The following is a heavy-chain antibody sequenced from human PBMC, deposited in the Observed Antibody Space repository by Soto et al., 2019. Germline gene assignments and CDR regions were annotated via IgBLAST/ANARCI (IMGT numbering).Heavy chain of an antibody. CDR2: IIPIFGTA. D-gene: IGHD6-6*01. J-gene: IGHJ2*01. V-gene: IGHV1-69*01. CDR3: ARDTYRIAARLGSNWYFDL. Sequence: QVQLVQSGAEVKKPGSSVKVSCKASGGTFSSYAISWVRQAPGQGLEWMGGIIPIFGTANYAQKFQGRVTITADESTSTAYMELSSLRSEDTAVYYCARDTYRIAARLGSNWYFDLWGRGTLVTVSS. CDR1: GGTFSSYA.